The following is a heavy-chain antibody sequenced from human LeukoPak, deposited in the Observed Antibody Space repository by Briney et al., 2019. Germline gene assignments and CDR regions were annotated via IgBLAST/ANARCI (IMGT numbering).Heavy chain of an antibody. J-gene: IGHJ4*02. V-gene: IGHV4-31*02. Sequence: ASQTLSLTCTVSGGSIRSNNYYWSWIRQDPAKGLEWIGYIYHSGSTYYNPSLKSRVIISLDTSKNQFSPKLKSVAAADTAVYYCARGSDDYGSGSYYPYYWGQGTLVTVSS. CDR1: GGSIRSNNYY. CDR2: IYHSGST. D-gene: IGHD3-10*01. CDR3: ARGSDDYGSGSYYPYY.